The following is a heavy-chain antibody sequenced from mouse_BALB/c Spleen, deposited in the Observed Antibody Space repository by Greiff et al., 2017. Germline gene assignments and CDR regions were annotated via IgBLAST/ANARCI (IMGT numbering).Heavy chain of an antibody. Sequence: EVQLVESGAGLVKPGGSLKLSCAASGFTFSSYAMSWVRQPPEKRLEWVASISSGGSTYYPDSVKGPFTISTANARNILSLQMSSLRAEDTAICYCARKSVYSAMDYWGQGTSVTVSA. CDR2: ISSGGST. J-gene: IGHJ4*01. CDR1: GFTFSSYA. CDR3: ARKSVYSAMDY. V-gene: IGHV5-6-5*01. D-gene: IGHD2-1*01.